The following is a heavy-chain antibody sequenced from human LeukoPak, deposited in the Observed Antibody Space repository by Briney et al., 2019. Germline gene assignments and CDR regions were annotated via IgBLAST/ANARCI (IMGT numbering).Heavy chain of an antibody. V-gene: IGHV5-51*01. CDR3: ARLGGDTYYFGSASYPNWYFDL. Sequence: GDSLKISCKGSGYSFTSYWIGWLRQMPGKGLEWMGIIYPCDSDTRYSPSFQGQVTISADKSFSTAYLQWSSLKASDTAIYYCARLGGDTYYFGSASYPNWYFDLWGRGTLVTVSS. D-gene: IGHD3-10*01. CDR2: IYPCDSDT. J-gene: IGHJ2*01. CDR1: GYSFTSYW.